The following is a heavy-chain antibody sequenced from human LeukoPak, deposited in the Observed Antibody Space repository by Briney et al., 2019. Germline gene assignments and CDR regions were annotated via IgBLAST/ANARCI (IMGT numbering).Heavy chain of an antibody. D-gene: IGHD5-12*01. V-gene: IGHV1-8*03. Sequence: ASVKVSCKASGYTFTSYDINWVRQATGQGLEWMGWMNPNSGNTGYAQKFQGRVTITRNTSISTAYMELSGLRSEDTAVYYCARGRSTGYPYHFEYWGQGTLVTVSS. J-gene: IGHJ4*02. CDR3: ARGRSTGYPYHFEY. CDR2: MNPNSGNT. CDR1: GYTFTSYD.